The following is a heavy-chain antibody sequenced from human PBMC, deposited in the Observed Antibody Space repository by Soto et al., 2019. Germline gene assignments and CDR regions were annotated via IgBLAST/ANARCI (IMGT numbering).Heavy chain of an antibody. D-gene: IGHD5-18*01. CDR1: GLTFSSYA. CDR3: AKDNSRIQLWLFDY. CDR2: ISGSGGST. V-gene: IGHV3-23*01. Sequence: PGGSLRLSCAVSGLTFSSYAMSWVRQAPGKGLEWVSAISGSGGSTYYADSVKGRFTISRDNSKNTLYLQMNSLRAEDTAVYYCAKDNSRIQLWLFDYWGKGTLVTISS. J-gene: IGHJ4*02.